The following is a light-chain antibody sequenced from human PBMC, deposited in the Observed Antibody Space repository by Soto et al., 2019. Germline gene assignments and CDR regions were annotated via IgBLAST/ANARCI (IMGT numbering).Light chain of an antibody. Sequence: DIPMTQSPSTLSASVGGRVTITCRASQSISSWLAWYQQKPGKAPKVLIYKASGLQSGVPSRFSGSGSGTEFTLTISSLQPDDFATYYCQQYNSYSRTFGQGTKLEIK. J-gene: IGKJ2*01. V-gene: IGKV1-5*03. CDR2: KAS. CDR3: QQYNSYSRT. CDR1: QSISSW.